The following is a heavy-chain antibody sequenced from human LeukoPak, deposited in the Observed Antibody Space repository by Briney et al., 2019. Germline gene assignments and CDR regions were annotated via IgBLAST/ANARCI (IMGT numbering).Heavy chain of an antibody. CDR1: GGPIGGTDYY. V-gene: IGHV4-30-4*01. CDR2: IYFSGTT. J-gene: IGHJ4*02. CDR3: ARDDSSGRFDS. D-gene: IGHD3-22*01. Sequence: SETLSLTCTVSGGPIGGTDYYWSWIRQPPGKGLEWIGYIYFSGTTYYNPSLRSRVTISVDTSKNQFSLKVTTVTAADTAVYFCARDDSSGRFDSWGQGTLDTVSS.